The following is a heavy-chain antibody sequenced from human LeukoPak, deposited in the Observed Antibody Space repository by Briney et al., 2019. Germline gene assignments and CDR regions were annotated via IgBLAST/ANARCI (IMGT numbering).Heavy chain of an antibody. CDR1: GGSISSVGYY. D-gene: IGHD4-17*01. CDR2: IYYSGST. CDR3: AREGDYGDHDY. V-gene: IGHV4-31*03. J-gene: IGHJ4*02. Sequence: KPSETLPLSCTVSGGSISSVGYYWSWIRQHPGKGLEWLGYIYYSGSTYYNTSLKSRVTISVDKSKNQFSLKLSSVTAADTAVYYCAREGDYGDHDYWGQGTLVTVSS.